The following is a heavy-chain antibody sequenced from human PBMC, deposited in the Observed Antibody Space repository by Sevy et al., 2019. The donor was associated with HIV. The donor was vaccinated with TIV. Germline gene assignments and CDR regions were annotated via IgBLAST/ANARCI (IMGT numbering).Heavy chain of an antibody. D-gene: IGHD2-2*01. V-gene: IGHV3-21*01. Sequence: GGSLRLSCAASGFTFSSYSMNWVRQAPGKGLEWVSLISSSSRYIYYADSVKGRFTISRDNAKNSLYLQMNSLRAEDTAVYYCARVYFDIVEVPAAINWFDPWGQGTLVTVSS. J-gene: IGHJ5*02. CDR3: ARVYFDIVEVPAAINWFDP. CDR2: ISSSSRYI. CDR1: GFTFSSYS.